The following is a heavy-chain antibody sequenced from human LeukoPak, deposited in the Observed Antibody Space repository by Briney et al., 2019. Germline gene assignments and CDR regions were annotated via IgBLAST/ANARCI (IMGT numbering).Heavy chain of an antibody. Sequence: SGGSLRLSCAASGFTFSSYAMSWVRQAPGKGLEWVSAISGSGGSTYYADSVKGRFTISRDNSKNTLYLQMNSLRAEDTAVYYCARVFEFLEWVPDYWGQGTLVTVSS. CDR3: ARVFEFLEWVPDY. CDR2: ISGSGGST. V-gene: IGHV3-23*01. J-gene: IGHJ4*02. D-gene: IGHD3-3*02. CDR1: GFTFSSYA.